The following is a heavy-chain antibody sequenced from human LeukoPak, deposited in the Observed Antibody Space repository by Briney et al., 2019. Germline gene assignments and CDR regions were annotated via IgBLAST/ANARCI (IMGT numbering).Heavy chain of an antibody. D-gene: IGHD3-10*01. Sequence: PSETLSLTCTVSGGSISSYYWSWIRQPAGKGLEGIGRIYTSWSTNYNPSLKSRVTMSVDTSKNQFSLKLSSVTAADTAVYYCAGSHFYGSGSYQGNDYWGQGTLVTVSS. CDR3: AGSHFYGSGSYQGNDY. J-gene: IGHJ4*02. CDR1: GGSISSYY. CDR2: IYTSWST. V-gene: IGHV4-4*07.